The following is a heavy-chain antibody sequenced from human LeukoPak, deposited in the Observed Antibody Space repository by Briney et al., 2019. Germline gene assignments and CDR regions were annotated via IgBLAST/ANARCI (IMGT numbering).Heavy chain of an antibody. J-gene: IGHJ4*02. CDR1: GFTFSSYA. CDR2: ISGSGGST. D-gene: IGHD3-22*01. Sequence: PGGSLRLSCAASGFTFSSYAMNWVRQAPGRGLEWVSVISGSGGSTYYADSVKGRFTISRDNSKNTLYLQMNSLRAEDTAVYYCAKDHDSSGYPGYWGQGTLVTVSS. V-gene: IGHV3-23*01. CDR3: AKDHDSSGYPGY.